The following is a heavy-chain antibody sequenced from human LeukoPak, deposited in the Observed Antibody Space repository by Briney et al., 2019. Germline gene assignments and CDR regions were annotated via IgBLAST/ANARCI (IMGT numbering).Heavy chain of an antibody. V-gene: IGHV4-34*01. J-gene: IGHJ4*02. CDR2: INHSGST. Sequence: SETLSLTCAVYGGSFSGHYWSWIRQPPGKGLEWIGEINHSGSTNYNPSLKSRVTISVDTSKNQFSLKLSSVTAADTAVYYCARRGSGYYSYWGQGTLVTVSS. CDR3: ARRGSGYYSY. CDR1: GGSFSGHY. D-gene: IGHD3-22*01.